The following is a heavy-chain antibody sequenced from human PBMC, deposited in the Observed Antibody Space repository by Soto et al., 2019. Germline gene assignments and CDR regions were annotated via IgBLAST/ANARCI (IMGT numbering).Heavy chain of an antibody. CDR3: ARGHGRFAD. Sequence: QLQLHQSGAGLLKPSETLSLTCDVSGGSFTGYYLAWIRQPPGKGLEWIGEINHSGFTNYNPSLTGRVTISLDTSRSQFSLKLDSLTAADTAFYFCARGHGRFADWGQGTLVTVSS. J-gene: IGHJ4*02. CDR1: GGSFTGYY. CDR2: INHSGFT. V-gene: IGHV4-34*01.